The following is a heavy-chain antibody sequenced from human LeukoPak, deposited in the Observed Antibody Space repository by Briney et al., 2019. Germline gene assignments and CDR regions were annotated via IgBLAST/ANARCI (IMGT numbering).Heavy chain of an antibody. CDR1: GFTFDDYA. CDR3: AQGSSEGAL. D-gene: IGHD6-13*01. CDR2: ISWNSGSI. Sequence: GRSLRLSCAASGFTFDDYAMHWVRQAPGKGLEWVSGISWNSGSIGYADSVKGRFTISRDNAKNSLYLQMNSLRAEDTALYYCAQGSSEGALWGQGTMVTVSS. J-gene: IGHJ3*01. V-gene: IGHV3-9*01.